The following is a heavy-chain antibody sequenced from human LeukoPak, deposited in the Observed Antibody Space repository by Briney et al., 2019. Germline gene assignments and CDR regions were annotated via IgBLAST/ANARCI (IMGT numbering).Heavy chain of an antibody. CDR3: AREVGYCSGGSCYETADAFDI. D-gene: IGHD2-15*01. CDR1: GYTFTSYY. J-gene: IGHJ3*02. Sequence: GASVKVSCKASGYTFTSYYMHWVRQAPGQGLEWMGIINPSGGSTSYAQKFQGRVTMTRDMSTSTVYMELSSLRSEDTAVYYCAREVGYCSGGSCYETADAFDIWGQGTMVTVSS. V-gene: IGHV1-46*01. CDR2: INPSGGST.